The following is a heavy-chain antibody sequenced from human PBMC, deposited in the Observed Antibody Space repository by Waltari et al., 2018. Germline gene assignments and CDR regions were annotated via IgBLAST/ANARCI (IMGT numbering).Heavy chain of an antibody. V-gene: IGHV1-2*02. D-gene: IGHD2-2*01. Sequence: QVQLVQSGAEVKKPGASVKVSCKASGYTFTGYYMNWVRQAPGQGLEWMGWINPNSGGTNYAQKFQGRVTMTRDTSISTAYMELSRLRSDDTAVYYCARWADCSSTSCYWGYWYFDLWGRGTLVTVSS. CDR3: ARWADCSSTSCYWGYWYFDL. J-gene: IGHJ2*01. CDR1: GYTFTGYY. CDR2: INPNSGGT.